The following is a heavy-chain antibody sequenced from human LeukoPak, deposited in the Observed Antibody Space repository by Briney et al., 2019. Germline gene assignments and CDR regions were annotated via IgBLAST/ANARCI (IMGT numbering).Heavy chain of an antibody. Sequence: GGSLRLSCAASGFTFSSYVMHWVRQAPGKGLEWVSAITGSGGSTYYADSVKGRFTISRDNSKNTLYLQMNTLRVEDTAVYYCAKDCDWGLDYADSWGQGTLVTVSS. V-gene: IGHV3-23*01. D-gene: IGHD3/OR15-3a*01. CDR2: ITGSGGST. J-gene: IGHJ1*01. CDR3: AKDCDWGLDYADS. CDR1: GFTFSSYV.